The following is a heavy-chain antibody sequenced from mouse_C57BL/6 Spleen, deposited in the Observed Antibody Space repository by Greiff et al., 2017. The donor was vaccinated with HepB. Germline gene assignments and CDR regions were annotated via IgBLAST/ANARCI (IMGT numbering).Heavy chain of an antibody. J-gene: IGHJ1*03. CDR3: ARRFTTGYWYFDV. CDR1: GFTFSSYA. D-gene: IGHD1-1*01. Sequence: EVKLMESGGGLVKPGGSLKLSCAASGFTFSSYAMSWVRQTPEKRLEWVATISDGGSYTYYPDNVKGRFTISRDNAKNNLYLQMSHLKSEDTAMYDCARRFTTGYWYFDVWGTGTTVTVSS. V-gene: IGHV5-4*03. CDR2: ISDGGSYT.